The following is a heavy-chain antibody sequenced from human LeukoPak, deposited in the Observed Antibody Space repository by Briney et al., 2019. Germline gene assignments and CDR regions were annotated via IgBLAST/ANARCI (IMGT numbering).Heavy chain of an antibody. V-gene: IGHV4-59*08. Sequence: SETLPLTCSVSGGSITGYYWSWIRQPPGRGLEWIGCMYYSGSTNYNPSLKSRVTISVDTSKNQFSLKLTSVTAADTAVYYCARLRDYYDSSGYYYWGQGTLVTVSS. CDR3: ARLRDYYDSSGYYY. J-gene: IGHJ4*02. CDR1: GGSITGYY. CDR2: MYYSGST. D-gene: IGHD3-22*01.